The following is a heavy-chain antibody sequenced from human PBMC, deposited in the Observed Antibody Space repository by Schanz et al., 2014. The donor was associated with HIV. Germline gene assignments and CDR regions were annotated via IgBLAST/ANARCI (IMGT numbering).Heavy chain of an antibody. CDR1: GFTISSNY. CDR2: TWYDGSNK. Sequence: VQLVETGGGLIQPGGSLRLSCAVSGFTISSNYMSWVRQAPGKGLEWVAVTWYDGSNKYYADSVKGRFTISRDNSKNTLHLQMNSLRAEDTAVYYCARDGSLNRGFDYWGQGTLVTVSS. CDR3: ARDGSLNRGFDY. V-gene: IGHV3-33*08. J-gene: IGHJ4*02. D-gene: IGHD3-10*01.